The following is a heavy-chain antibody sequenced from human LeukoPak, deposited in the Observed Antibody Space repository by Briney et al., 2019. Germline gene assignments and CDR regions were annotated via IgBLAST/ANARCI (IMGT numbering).Heavy chain of an antibody. D-gene: IGHD3-22*01. CDR2: ISSSGSTI. J-gene: IGHJ4*02. CDR1: GFTFSDYY. CDR3: AKDTGSSGYYYFDY. Sequence: GGSLRLSCAASGFTFSDYYMSWIRQAPGKGLEWVSYISSSGSTIYYADSVKGRFTISRDNAKNSLHLQMNSLRAEDTAVYYCAKDTGSSGYYYFDYWGQGTLVTVSS. V-gene: IGHV3-11*01.